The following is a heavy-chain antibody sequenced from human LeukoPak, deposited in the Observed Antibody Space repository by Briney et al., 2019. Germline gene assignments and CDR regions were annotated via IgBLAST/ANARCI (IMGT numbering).Heavy chain of an antibody. V-gene: IGHV1-8*01. CDR1: GYTFTSYD. D-gene: IGHD4-17*01. CDR2: MNPNSGNT. CDR3: LAIGDYVPIEYNWFDP. J-gene: IGHJ5*02. Sequence: GASVKVSCKASGYTFTSYDINWVRQATGQGLEWMGWMNPNSGNTGYAQKFQGRVTMTRDTSISTAYMELSRLRSDDTAVYYCLAIGDYVPIEYNWFDPWGQGTLVTVSS.